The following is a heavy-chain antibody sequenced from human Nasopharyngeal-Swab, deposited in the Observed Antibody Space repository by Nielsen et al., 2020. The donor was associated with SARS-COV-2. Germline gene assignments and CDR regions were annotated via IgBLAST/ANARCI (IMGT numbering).Heavy chain of an antibody. CDR1: GGSISSYY. D-gene: IGHD2-2*01. J-gene: IGHJ4*02. CDR2: IYTSGST. CDR3: ARGSLAAIPRSSWFFDY. Sequence: SETLSLTCTASGGSISSYYWTWIRQPAGKGLEWIGRIYTSGSTNYNPSLKSRVTMSVDTSKNQFSLKLSSVTAADTAVYYCARGSLAAIPRSSWFFDYWGQGTLVTVSS. V-gene: IGHV4-4*07.